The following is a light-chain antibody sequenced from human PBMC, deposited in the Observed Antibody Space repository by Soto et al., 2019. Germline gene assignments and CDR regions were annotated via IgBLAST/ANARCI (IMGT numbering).Light chain of an antibody. Sequence: ILMTQSPSSLSPSTVDRVTITCRASQGISSYLAWYQQQPGKAPKLLIYAASTLQIGVPSRFSGSGSGTDFTLTISCLQPEDFATYYCQQYYSYPRTFGQGTRLE. CDR2: AAS. CDR3: QQYYSYPRT. J-gene: IGKJ5*01. V-gene: IGKV1-8*01. CDR1: QGISSY.